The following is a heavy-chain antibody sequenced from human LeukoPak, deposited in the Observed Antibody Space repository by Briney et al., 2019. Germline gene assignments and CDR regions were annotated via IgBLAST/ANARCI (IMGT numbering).Heavy chain of an antibody. Sequence: GGSLRLSCAVSGLTFSSSWMDWVRQAPGKGLEWVASINPDGNKKYSADSVKGRFTISRDNAENSLYLQMNSLRVEDTAFYYCARDLAYSRLDYWGQGMLVPVS. CDR1: GLTFSSSW. CDR2: INPDGNKK. CDR3: ARDLAYSRLDY. D-gene: IGHD5-18*01. J-gene: IGHJ4*02. V-gene: IGHV3-7*01.